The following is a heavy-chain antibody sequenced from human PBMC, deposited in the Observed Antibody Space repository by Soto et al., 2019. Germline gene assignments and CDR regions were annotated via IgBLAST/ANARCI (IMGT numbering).Heavy chain of an antibody. CDR2: ISYDGSNK. CDR3: ARDYYGSGSSEYFQH. V-gene: IGHV3-30-3*01. Sequence: GGSLRLSCAASGFTFSSYAMHWVRQAPGKGLEWVAVISYDGSNKYYADSVKGRFTISRDNSKNTLYLQMNSLRAEDTAVYYCARDYYGSGSSEYFQHWGQGTLVTVSS. D-gene: IGHD3-10*01. J-gene: IGHJ1*01. CDR1: GFTFSSYA.